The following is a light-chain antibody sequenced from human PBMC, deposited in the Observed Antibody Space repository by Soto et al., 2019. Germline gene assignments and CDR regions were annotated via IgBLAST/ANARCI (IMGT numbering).Light chain of an antibody. CDR1: SSDVGGYNY. Sequence: QSVLTQPPSASGSPGQSVTISCTGTSSDVGGYNYVSWYQQHPGKAPKLMIYEVSKRPSGVPDRFSGSKSGNTASLTVSGLQAEDEADYYCSSYAGSNKLVVVGGGTKVTVL. CDR3: SSYAGSNKLVV. CDR2: EVS. V-gene: IGLV2-8*01. J-gene: IGLJ2*01.